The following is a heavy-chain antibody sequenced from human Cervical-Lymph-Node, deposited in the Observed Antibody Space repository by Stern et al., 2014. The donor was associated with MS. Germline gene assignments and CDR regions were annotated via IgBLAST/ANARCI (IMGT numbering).Heavy chain of an antibody. D-gene: IGHD1-26*01. Sequence: QVQLVESGPGLVKPSQTLSLTCTVSGGSISSSGYYWSWIRQPADKGLEWIGRIHDSGSTYYNPSLKSRVPLSMDPAKHKFSLKRTFVTAADTAVYYCATTRWDLFTWNWFDPWGQGTLVTVSS. CDR3: ATTRWDLFTWNWFDP. V-gene: IGHV4-61*02. J-gene: IGHJ5*02. CDR2: IHDSGST. CDR1: GGSISSSGYY.